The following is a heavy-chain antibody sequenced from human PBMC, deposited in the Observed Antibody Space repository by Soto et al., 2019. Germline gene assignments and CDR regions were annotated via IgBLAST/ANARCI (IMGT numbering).Heavy chain of an antibody. D-gene: IGHD6-6*01. V-gene: IGHV1-46*03. J-gene: IGHJ6*03. CDR1: GYTFINYY. CDR3: VRATAARQRDYSYHYYLHI. Sequence: QVQLVQSGAEVKKPGASVKVSCKASGYTFINYYIHWVRKAPGQGLGWMGVINLNGGSTVYAQKFQGRVTLTRDTSTSTVYVELSSLRSDDTAVYFCVRATAARQRDYSYHYYLHIWGKGTTVTVSS. CDR2: INLNGGST.